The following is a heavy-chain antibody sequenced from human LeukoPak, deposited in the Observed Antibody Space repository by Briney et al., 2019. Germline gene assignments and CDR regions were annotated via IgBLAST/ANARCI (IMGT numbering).Heavy chain of an antibody. CDR2: INSDGSTT. D-gene: IGHD4-17*01. CDR3: AKGYGDYVVDY. Sequence: GGSLRLFCAASGFTYSRYCMYRVRHSRGRGLVWVSRINSDGSTTSYEDSVKGRFTISRDNAKNTLYLQMNSLRAEDTAVYYCAKGYGDYVVDYWGQGTLVTVSS. J-gene: IGHJ4*02. CDR1: GFTYSRYC. V-gene: IGHV3-74*01.